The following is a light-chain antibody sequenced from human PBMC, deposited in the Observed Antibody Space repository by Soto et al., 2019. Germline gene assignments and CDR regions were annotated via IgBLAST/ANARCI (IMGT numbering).Light chain of an antibody. J-gene: IGKJ5*01. V-gene: IGKV1-16*02. CDR1: QDISNY. CDR3: QHYKNYPVT. CDR2: DAS. Sequence: DIQMTQSPSSLSASVGDRVTITCRASQDISNYLAWFQQKPGKAPKSLIFDASNLQSGVPSKFSGSGSGTDFTLTISSLQPEDSATYYCQHYKNYPVTFGQGTRLEIK.